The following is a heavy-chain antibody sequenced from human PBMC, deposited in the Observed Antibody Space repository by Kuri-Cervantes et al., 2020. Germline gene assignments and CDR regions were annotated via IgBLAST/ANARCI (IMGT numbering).Heavy chain of an antibody. CDR3: ARGNKGRVVAATSFDY. CDR2: IYYSGST. V-gene: IGHV4-59*12. Sequence: SETLSLTCTVSGGSISSYYWSWIRQPPGKGLEWIGYIYYSGSTNYNPSLKSRVTISVDTSKNQFSLKLSSVTAADTAVYYCARGNKGRVVAATSFDYWGLGTLVTVSS. J-gene: IGHJ4*02. D-gene: IGHD2-15*01. CDR1: GGSISSYY.